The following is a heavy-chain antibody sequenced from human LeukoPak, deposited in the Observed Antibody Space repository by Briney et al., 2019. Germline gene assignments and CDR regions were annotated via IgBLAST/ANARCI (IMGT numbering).Heavy chain of an antibody. D-gene: IGHD3-9*01. CDR3: ARRIYFGWLSSPSLYGMDV. J-gene: IGHJ6*02. Sequence: ASVKVSCKASGYTFTSYDINWVRQATGQGLEWMGWMNPNSGNTGYAQKFQGRVTMTRNTSISTAYMELSSLRSEDTAVYYCARRIYFGWLSSPSLYGMDVWGQGTTVTVSS. V-gene: IGHV1-8*01. CDR1: GYTFTSYD. CDR2: MNPNSGNT.